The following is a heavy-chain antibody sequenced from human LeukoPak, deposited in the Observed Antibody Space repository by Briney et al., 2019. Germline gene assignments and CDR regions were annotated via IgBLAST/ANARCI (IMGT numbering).Heavy chain of an antibody. CDR3: ARHWKVRGVFPPFFDY. V-gene: IGHV4-39*01. Sequence: SETLSLTCTVSGGSISSRSYYWGWIRQPPGKGLEWIGSIYYSGSTYYNPSLKSRVTISVDTSKNQFSLKLSSVTAADTAVYYCARHWKVRGVFPPFFDYWGRGTLVTVSS. CDR1: GGSISSRSYY. D-gene: IGHD3-10*01. CDR2: IYYSGST. J-gene: IGHJ4*02.